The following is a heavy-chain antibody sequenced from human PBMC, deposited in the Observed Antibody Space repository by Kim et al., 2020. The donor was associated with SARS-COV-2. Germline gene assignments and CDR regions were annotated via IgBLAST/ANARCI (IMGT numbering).Heavy chain of an antibody. J-gene: IGHJ4*02. CDR3: TKAYCSSTNCYIVY. Sequence: HADSVNGRFTIARDNAKNSLYLQMNSLRAEDTSLYYCTKAYCSSTNCYIVYWGQGTLVTVSS. V-gene: IGHV3-9*01. D-gene: IGHD2-2*02.